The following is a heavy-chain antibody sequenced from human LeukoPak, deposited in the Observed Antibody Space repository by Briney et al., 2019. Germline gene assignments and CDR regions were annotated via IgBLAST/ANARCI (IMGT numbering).Heavy chain of an antibody. CDR2: FDPEDGET. D-gene: IGHD6-13*01. V-gene: IGHV1-24*01. CDR1: GYTLTELS. J-gene: IGHJ4*02. CDR3: ATRGYSSSWYVY. Sequence: ASVKVSCKVSGYTLTELSMHWVRQAPGKGLEWMGGFDPEDGETIYTQKFQGRVTMTEDTSTDTAYMELSSLRSEDTAVYYCATRGYSSSWYVYWGQGTLVTVSS.